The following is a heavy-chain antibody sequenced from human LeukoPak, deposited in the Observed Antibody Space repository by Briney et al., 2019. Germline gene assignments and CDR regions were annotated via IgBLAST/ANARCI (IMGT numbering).Heavy chain of an antibody. D-gene: IGHD1/OR15-1a*01. CDR2: IRYDGSNK. CDR3: AKTRTGMAHYYYYYYMDV. V-gene: IGHV3-30*02. CDR1: FAFSSYA. J-gene: IGHJ6*03. Sequence: GGSLRLSCAASFAFSSYAMHWVRQGPGKGLEWVAFIRYDGSNKYYADSVKGRFTISRDNSKNTLYLQMNSLRAEDTAVYYCAKTRTGMAHYYYYYYMDVWGKGTTVTVSS.